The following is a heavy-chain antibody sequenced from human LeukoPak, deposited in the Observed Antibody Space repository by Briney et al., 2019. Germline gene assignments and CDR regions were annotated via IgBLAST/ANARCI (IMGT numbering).Heavy chain of an antibody. V-gene: IGHV3-23*01. CDR2: ISGSGGST. D-gene: IGHD1-26*01. CDR1: GFTFSSYA. Sequence: GGSLRLSCAASGFTFSSYAMSWVRQAPGKGLEWVSAISGSGGSTYYADSVKGRFTISRDNSKNTLYLQMNSLRAEDTAVYYCAESQIGSYDSGFDYWGQGTLVTVSS. J-gene: IGHJ4*02. CDR3: AESQIGSYDSGFDY.